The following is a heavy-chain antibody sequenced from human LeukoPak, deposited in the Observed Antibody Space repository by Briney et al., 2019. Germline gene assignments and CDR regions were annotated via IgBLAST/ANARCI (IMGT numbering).Heavy chain of an antibody. CDR3: ARAVYSGSPIDY. Sequence: SVKVSCKASGYTFTSYDINWVRQAPGQGLEWMGGIIPIFGTANYAQKFQGRVTITADKSTSTAYMELSSLRSEDTAVYYCARAVYSGSPIDYWGQGTLVTVSS. J-gene: IGHJ4*02. CDR2: IIPIFGTA. CDR1: GYTFTSYD. D-gene: IGHD1-26*01. V-gene: IGHV1-69*06.